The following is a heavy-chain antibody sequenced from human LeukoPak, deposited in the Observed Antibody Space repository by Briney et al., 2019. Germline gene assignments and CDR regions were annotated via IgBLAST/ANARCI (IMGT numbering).Heavy chain of an antibody. D-gene: IGHD2-2*01. CDR2: IIPIFSTT. J-gene: IGHJ5*02. V-gene: IGHV1-69*13. CDR3: ARQDAKCSSTSCYAGGWFDP. CDR1: GGTFSKYA. Sequence: SVKVSCKASGGTFSKYAVSWVRQAPGQGLEWMGGIIPIFSTTNYAQKFQARVTITADESTSTAYMELSSLRSDDTAMYYCARQDAKCSSTSCYAGGWFDPWGQGTPVTVSS.